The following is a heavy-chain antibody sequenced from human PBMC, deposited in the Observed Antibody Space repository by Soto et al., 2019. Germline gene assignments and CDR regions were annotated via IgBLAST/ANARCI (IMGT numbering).Heavy chain of an antibody. CDR2: INHSGST. D-gene: IGHD2-8*01. J-gene: IGHJ6*02. V-gene: IGHV4-34*01. Sequence: SETLSLTCAVYGGSFSGYYWSWIRQPPGKGLEWIGEINHSGSTNYNPSLKSRVTISVDTSKNQFSLKLSSVTAADTAVYYCARGEVSLRDSDYYYYYGMDVWGQGTTVTVSS. CDR3: ARGEVSLRDSDYYYYYGMDV. CDR1: GGSFSGYY.